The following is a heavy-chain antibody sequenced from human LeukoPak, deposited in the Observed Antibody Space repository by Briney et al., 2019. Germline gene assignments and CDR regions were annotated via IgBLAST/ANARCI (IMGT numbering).Heavy chain of an antibody. CDR1: GFTYDDYG. D-gene: IGHD2-15*01. CDR2: INWNGGST. J-gene: IGHJ4*02. CDR3: ARDSTQPGPVVVAATYAGFDY. Sequence: GGSLRLSCAASGFTYDDYGMSWVRQAPGKGLEWVSAINWNGGSTGYADSVKGRFTISRDNAKNLLYLQMNSLRAEDAALYYCARDSTQPGPVVVAATYAGFDYWGQGTLVTVSS. V-gene: IGHV3-20*04.